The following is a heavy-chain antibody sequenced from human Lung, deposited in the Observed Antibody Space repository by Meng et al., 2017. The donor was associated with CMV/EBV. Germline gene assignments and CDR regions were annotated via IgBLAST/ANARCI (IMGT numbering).Heavy chain of an antibody. Sequence: ASVXVSXXASGYTFPSFDIHWVRQATGKGLEWMGWMNPNRCNTGYAQKCQGRVTMTRNTSISTAYMELSSLRSEDTAVYYCARNPYSSPGPPSPHVHYYYYGMDVWGQGTXVTVSS. CDR2: MNPNRCNT. V-gene: IGHV1-8*01. D-gene: IGHD6-13*01. CDR3: ARNPYSSPGPPSPHVHYYYYGMDV. J-gene: IGHJ6*02. CDR1: GYTFPSFD.